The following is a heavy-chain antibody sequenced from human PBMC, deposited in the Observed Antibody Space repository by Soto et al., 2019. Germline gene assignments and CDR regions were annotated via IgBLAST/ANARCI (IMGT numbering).Heavy chain of an antibody. V-gene: IGHV1-18*01. Sequence: ASVKVSCKASDCTFTSYGVSWVRQAPGQGLEWMGWISAYNGHTSYAQKFQGRVTMTRDTSTSTVYMELSSLRSEDTAVYYCARGPLNYYYYGMDVWGQGTTVTVSS. CDR1: DCTFTSYG. J-gene: IGHJ6*02. CDR3: ARGPLNYYYYGMDV. CDR2: ISAYNGHT.